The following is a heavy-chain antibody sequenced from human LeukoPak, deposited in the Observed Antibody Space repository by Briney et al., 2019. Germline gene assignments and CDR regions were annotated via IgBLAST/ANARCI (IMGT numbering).Heavy chain of an antibody. J-gene: IGHJ4*02. Sequence: GGSLRLSCAASGITFSDAWMSWVRQAPGKGLEWLGRIKTKSDGGTADYVAPVKDRFIISRDDSKNTLYLQMNSLKTEDTAVYYCAKGDGGNFYFDYWGQGTLVSVSS. D-gene: IGHD4-23*01. CDR1: GITFSDAW. CDR2: IKTKSDGGTA. V-gene: IGHV3-15*01. CDR3: AKGDGGNFYFDY.